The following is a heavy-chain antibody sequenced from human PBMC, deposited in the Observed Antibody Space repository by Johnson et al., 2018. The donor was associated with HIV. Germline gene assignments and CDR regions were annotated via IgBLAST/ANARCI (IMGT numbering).Heavy chain of an antibody. Sequence: EVQPVESRGGVVRPGGSLRPSFPSSVPTFDVYGMSWVRQAPGTGLEWVSGINRIGGSTGSADSVKGRFTISRDNSKNTLYLQMNSLRPEDTAVYYCAGGVAVAFDIWGPGTMVTVSS. CDR1: VPTFDVYG. J-gene: IGHJ3*02. D-gene: IGHD6-19*01. CDR2: INRIGGST. CDR3: AGGVAVAFDI. V-gene: IGHV3-20*03.